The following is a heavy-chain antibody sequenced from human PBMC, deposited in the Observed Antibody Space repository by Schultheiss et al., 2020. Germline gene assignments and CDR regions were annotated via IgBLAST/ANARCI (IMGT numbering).Heavy chain of an antibody. D-gene: IGHD1-26*01. J-gene: IGHJ4*02. CDR3: AREGPRLYSGSYYSFDY. CDR2: IYYSGST. Sequence: SETLSLTCTVSGGSVSSGSYYWSWIRQPPGKVLEWIGYIYYSGSTNYNPSLKSRVTISVDTSKNQFSLKLSSVTAADTAVYYCAREGPRLYSGSYYSFDYGGQGTLVTGSS. CDR1: GGSVSSGSYY. V-gene: IGHV4-61*01.